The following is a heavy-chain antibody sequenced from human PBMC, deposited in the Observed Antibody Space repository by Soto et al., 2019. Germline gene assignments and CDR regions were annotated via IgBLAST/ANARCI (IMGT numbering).Heavy chain of an antibody. CDR2: INPNSGGT. D-gene: IGHD5-12*01. Sequence: ASVKVSCKASGYTFTGYYMHWVRQAPGQGLEWMGWINPNSGGTNYAQKFQGWVTMTRDTSISTAYMELSRLRSDDTAVYYCARGGGYSGYEFYYYYMDVWGKGTTVTVSS. V-gene: IGHV1-2*04. J-gene: IGHJ6*03. CDR3: ARGGGYSGYEFYYYYMDV. CDR1: GYTFTGYY.